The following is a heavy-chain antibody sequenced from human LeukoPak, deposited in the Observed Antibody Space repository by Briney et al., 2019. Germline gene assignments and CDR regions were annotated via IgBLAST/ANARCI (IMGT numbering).Heavy chain of an antibody. CDR1: GFTFSSYA. CDR3: ARDQYSSGWFYDDY. J-gene: IGHJ4*02. Sequence: GSLRLSCAASGFTFSSYAMSWVRQAPGKGLEWVSAISGSGGSTYYADSVKGRFTISRDNAKNSLYLQMNSLRAEDTAVYYCARDQYSSGWFYDDYWGQGTLVTVSS. CDR2: ISGSGGST. V-gene: IGHV3-23*01. D-gene: IGHD6-19*01.